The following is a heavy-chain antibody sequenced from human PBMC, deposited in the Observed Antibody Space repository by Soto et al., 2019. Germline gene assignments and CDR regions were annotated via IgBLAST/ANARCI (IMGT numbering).Heavy chain of an antibody. CDR2: IIPIFGTA. V-gene: IGHV1-69*13. CDR3: ARDLMHYYDSSGYYRAY. J-gene: IGHJ4*02. Sequence: GASVKVSCKASGGTFSSYAISWVRQALGQGLEWMGGIIPIFGTANYAQKFQGRVTITADESTSTAYMELSSLRSEDTAVYYCARDLMHYYDSSGYYRAYWGQGTLVTVSS. D-gene: IGHD3-22*01. CDR1: GGTFSSYA.